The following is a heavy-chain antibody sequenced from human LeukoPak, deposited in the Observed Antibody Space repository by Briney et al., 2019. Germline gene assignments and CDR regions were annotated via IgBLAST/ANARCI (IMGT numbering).Heavy chain of an antibody. CDR2: ISAYNGNT. Sequence: ASVKVSCKASGYTFTSYGISWVRQAPGQGLEWMGWISAYNGNTNYAQKLQGRVTMTTDTSTSTAYMELRSLRSDDTAVYYCARQSGYFDWLSPDYWGQGTLVTVSS. CDR1: GYTFTSYG. J-gene: IGHJ4*02. V-gene: IGHV1-18*01. CDR3: ARQSGYFDWLSPDY. D-gene: IGHD3-9*01.